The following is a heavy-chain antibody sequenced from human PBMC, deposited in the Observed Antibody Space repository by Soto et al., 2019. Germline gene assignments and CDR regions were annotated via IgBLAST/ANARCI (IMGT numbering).Heavy chain of an antibody. CDR3: ARRLSGSYDQPPFDS. V-gene: IGHV4-39*01. Sequence: SETLSLTCTVCGGSISSSSYYWGLIRQPPGKGLEWIGNIYYSGSTYYNPSLKSRVTISVDTSKNQFSLKLSSVTAADTAVYYCARRLSGSYDQPPFDSWGPGTPVTVSS. CDR2: IYYSGST. CDR1: GGSISSSSYY. D-gene: IGHD1-26*01. J-gene: IGHJ4*02.